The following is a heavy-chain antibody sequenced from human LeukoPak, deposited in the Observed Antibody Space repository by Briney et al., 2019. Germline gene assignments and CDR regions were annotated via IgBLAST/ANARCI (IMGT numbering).Heavy chain of an antibody. V-gene: IGHV1-18*01. CDR2: ISAYNGYT. CDR3: ARGRRRLQPFDI. J-gene: IGHJ3*02. D-gene: IGHD5-12*01. CDR1: GYIFTSYG. Sequence: ASVKVSCEASGYIFTSYGISWVRQAPGQGLEWMGWISAYNGYTNYAQNLQGRVTMITDTSTSTAYMELRSLMSDDTAVYFCARGRRRLQPFDIWGQGTMVTVSS.